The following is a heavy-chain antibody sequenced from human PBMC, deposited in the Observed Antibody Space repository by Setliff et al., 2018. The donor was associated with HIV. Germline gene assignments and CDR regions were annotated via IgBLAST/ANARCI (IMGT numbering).Heavy chain of an antibody. Sequence: SETLSLTCAVYGGSSSGHFWTWIRQPPGKGLEWIGNINPNGDTNYNYISSMKGRLTLSLDTSKNQFSLTLRSVTAADTAVYYCASLLVFPAGGLFDFWGHGNLVTVSS. CDR3: ASLLVFPAGGLFDF. V-gene: IGHV4-34*01. CDR1: GGSSSGHF. D-gene: IGHD1-26*01. CDR2: INPNGDT. J-gene: IGHJ4*01.